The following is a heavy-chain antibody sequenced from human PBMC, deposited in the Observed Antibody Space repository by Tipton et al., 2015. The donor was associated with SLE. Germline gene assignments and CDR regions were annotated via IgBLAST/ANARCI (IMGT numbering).Heavy chain of an antibody. CDR2: IYHSGKT. D-gene: IGHD3-10*01. J-gene: IGHJ5*02. CDR1: GGSISSHY. Sequence: TLSLTCTVSGGSISSHYWSWIRQPPGKGLGWIGRIYHSGKTYYNPSLKSRVTISVDTSKNQFSLKLSSVTAADTAVHYCARDSITMVQGDTVSLSWLDPWGQGTLVTVSS. CDR3: ARDSITMVQGDTVSLSWLDP. V-gene: IGHV4-4*07.